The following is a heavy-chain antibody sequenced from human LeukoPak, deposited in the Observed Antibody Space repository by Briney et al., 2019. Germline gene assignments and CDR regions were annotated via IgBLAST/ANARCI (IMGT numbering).Heavy chain of an antibody. CDR2: IYHSGST. J-gene: IGHJ4*02. D-gene: IGHD1-1*01. Sequence: SETLSLTCPVSGCSISSGYYWGWIRQPPGKGLEWIGSIYHSGSTYYNPSLKSRVTMSVDTSKNQFSLKLSSVTAADTAVYYCARDYKGTCLDWGQGTLVTVSS. V-gene: IGHV4-38-2*02. CDR1: GCSISSGYY. CDR3: ARDYKGTCLD.